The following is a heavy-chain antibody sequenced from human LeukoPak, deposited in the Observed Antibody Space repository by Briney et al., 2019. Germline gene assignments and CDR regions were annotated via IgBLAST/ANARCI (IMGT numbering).Heavy chain of an antibody. J-gene: IGHJ3*02. D-gene: IGHD1-26*01. CDR1: GYTFTNYA. V-gene: IGHV1-3*01. CDR2: INAGNGNT. Sequence: GASVRVSFKASGYTFTNYAMHWVRQAPGQRLEWMGWINAGNGNTKYSQKFQGRVTITRDTSASTAYMELSSLRSEDTAVYYCAILVGATIRPDDAFDIWGQGTMVTVSS. CDR3: AILVGATIRPDDAFDI.